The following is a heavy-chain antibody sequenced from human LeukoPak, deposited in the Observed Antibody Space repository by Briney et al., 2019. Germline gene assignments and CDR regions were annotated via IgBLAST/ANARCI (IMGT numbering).Heavy chain of an antibody. Sequence: SETLSLTCTVSGYSISSGYYWGWIRQPPGKGLEWIGSIYHSGSTYYNPSLKSRVTMSVDTSKNQFSLKLSSVTAADTAVYYCARISQPRRDLRVVGDYFDYWGQGTLVTVSS. V-gene: IGHV4-38-2*02. CDR1: GYSISSGYY. J-gene: IGHJ4*02. CDR2: IYHSGST. CDR3: ARISQPRRDLRVVGDYFDY. D-gene: IGHD3-16*01.